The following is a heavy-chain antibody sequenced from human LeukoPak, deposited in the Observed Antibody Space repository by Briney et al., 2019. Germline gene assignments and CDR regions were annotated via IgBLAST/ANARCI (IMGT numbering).Heavy chain of an antibody. CDR3: ARGDDSGYYDYFDY. J-gene: IGHJ4*02. Sequence: GGSLRLSCAASGFTFGTYAMSWVRQAPGKGLEWVSAITDSGGRTYYAASVKGRFTISRDFSKNTVFLHMNSLRAEDTAMYYCARGDDSGYYDYFDYWGQGALVTVSS. CDR1: GFTFGTYA. V-gene: IGHV3-23*01. CDR2: ITDSGGRT. D-gene: IGHD3-22*01.